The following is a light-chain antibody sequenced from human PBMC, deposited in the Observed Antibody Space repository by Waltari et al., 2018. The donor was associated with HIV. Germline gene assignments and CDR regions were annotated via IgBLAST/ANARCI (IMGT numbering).Light chain of an antibody. Sequence: DIQLTQSPSSLSASVGDRVTITCRASTSISTYLNWYLQKPGKAPKHLVYAASRLQGGVPSRFSGSGSGTVFTLTINSLQPEDFATYYCQQSYSTPPELTFGGGTKVEIK. CDR1: TSISTY. J-gene: IGKJ4*01. CDR3: QQSYSTPPELT. CDR2: AAS. V-gene: IGKV1-39*01.